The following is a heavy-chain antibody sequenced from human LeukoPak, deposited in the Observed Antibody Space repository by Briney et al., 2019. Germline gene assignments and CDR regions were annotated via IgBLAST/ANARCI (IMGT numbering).Heavy chain of an antibody. CDR1: GFTFNSYG. D-gene: IGHD3-22*01. Sequence: GASLRLSCAASGFTFNSYGMNWVRQAPGKGLEWVSLISGSGGSTYYTDSVKGRFTISRDNSKSTVYLQMNSLRAEDTAVYYCAKGDRSGYDYFDYWGQGTLVTVSS. CDR2: ISGSGGST. V-gene: IGHV3-23*01. CDR3: AKGDRSGYDYFDY. J-gene: IGHJ4*02.